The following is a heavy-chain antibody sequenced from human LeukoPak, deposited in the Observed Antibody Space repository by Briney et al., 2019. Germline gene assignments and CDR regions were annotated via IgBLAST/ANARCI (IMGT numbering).Heavy chain of an antibody. CDR1: GFTFSSYA. V-gene: IGHV3-30*14. CDR2: ISYDGSNK. D-gene: IGHD3-10*01. Sequence: HPGRSLRLSCAASGFTFSSYAMHWVRQAPGKGLEWVAVISYDGSNKYYADSVKGRFTISRDNSKNTLYLQMNSLRAEDTAVYYCARHLWFGELDAFDIWGQGTMVTVSS. J-gene: IGHJ3*02. CDR3: ARHLWFGELDAFDI.